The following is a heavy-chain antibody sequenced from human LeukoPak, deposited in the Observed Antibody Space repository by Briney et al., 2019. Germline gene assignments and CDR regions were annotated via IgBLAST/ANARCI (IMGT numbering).Heavy chain of an antibody. CDR3: AKTFYYDSSGYYYDERDAFDI. D-gene: IGHD3-22*01. CDR1: GFTFSSYA. Sequence: SGGSLRLSCAASGFTFSSYAMSWVRQAPGKGLEWVSAISGSGGSTYYADSVKGRFTISRDNSKNTLYLQMNSLRAEDTAVYYCAKTFYYDSSGYYYDERDAFDIWGQGTMVTVSS. J-gene: IGHJ3*02. V-gene: IGHV3-23*01. CDR2: ISGSGGST.